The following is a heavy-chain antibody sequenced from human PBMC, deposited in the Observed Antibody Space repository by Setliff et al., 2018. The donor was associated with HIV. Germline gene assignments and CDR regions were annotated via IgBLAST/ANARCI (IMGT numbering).Heavy chain of an antibody. V-gene: IGHV1-18*01. CDR2: FTSYNNQA. D-gene: IGHD3-10*01. J-gene: IGHJ6*02. CDR1: GYTLTAYG. CDR3: ARGGDPPYYFLGMDV. Sequence: ASVKVSCQISGYTLTAYGLNWVRQAPGQGPEWMGWFTSYNNQAEYAPKFQGRVTMTIDTSTSTAYMELRNLKYDDTAVYYCARGGDPPYYFLGMDVWGQGTTVTVSS.